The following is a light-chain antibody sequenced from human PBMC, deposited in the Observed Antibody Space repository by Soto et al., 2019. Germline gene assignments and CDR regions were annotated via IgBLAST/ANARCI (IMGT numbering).Light chain of an antibody. J-gene: IGKJ1*01. Sequence: DIVMTQSPDSLAVSLGERATINCKSSQSVLYSSNNKNYLAWYQQKPGQPPKLLIYWASTRESGVPDRFSGSGSGTDFTLPISSLQAEDVAVYYCQQYYSPPPTFGQGTKVEIK. V-gene: IGKV4-1*01. CDR1: QSVLYSSNNKNY. CDR3: QQYYSPPPT. CDR2: WAS.